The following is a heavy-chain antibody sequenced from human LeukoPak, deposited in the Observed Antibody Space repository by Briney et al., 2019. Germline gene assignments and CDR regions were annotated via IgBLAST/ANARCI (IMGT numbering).Heavy chain of an antibody. CDR1: GFTFNNYV. CDR3: AKDRNGDYVLDY. D-gene: IGHD4-17*01. V-gene: IGHV3-23*01. Sequence: GGSLRLSCAASGFTFNNYVMSWVRQAPGRGLEWVSGIDYSGGATNYADSVQGRFTVSRDNSKNTLYLQMNNLRAEDTAVYYCAKDRNGDYVLDYWGQGTLVTVSS. J-gene: IGHJ4*02. CDR2: IDYSGGAT.